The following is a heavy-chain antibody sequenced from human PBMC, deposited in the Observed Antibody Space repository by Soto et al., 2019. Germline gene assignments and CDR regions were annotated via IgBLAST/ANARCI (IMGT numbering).Heavy chain of an antibody. J-gene: IGHJ5*02. CDR3: ARAQYCSSTSCYRNNWFDP. CDR1: GGSISSGGYY. V-gene: IGHV4-31*03. CDR2: IYYSGST. Sequence: SETLSLTCTVSGGSISSGGYYWSWIRQHPGKGLEWIGYIYYSGSTYYNPSLKSRVTISVDTSKNQFSLKLSSVTAAGTAVYYCARAQYCSSTSCYRNNWFDPWGQGTLVTVSS. D-gene: IGHD2-2*01.